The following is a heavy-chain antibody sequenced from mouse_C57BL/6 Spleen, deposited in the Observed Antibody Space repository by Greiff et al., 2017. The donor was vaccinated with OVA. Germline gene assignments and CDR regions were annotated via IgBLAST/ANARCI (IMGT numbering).Heavy chain of an antibody. D-gene: IGHD1-1*01. J-gene: IGHJ4*01. Sequence: EVKLQESGGDLVKPGGSLKLSCAASGFTFSSYGMSWVRQTPDKRLEWVATISSGGSYTYYTDSVKGRFTISRDNAKNTLYLQMSSLKSEDTAMYYCASSITTVVADYAMDYWGQGTSVTVSS. V-gene: IGHV5-6*01. CDR1: GFTFSSYG. CDR3: ASSITTVVADYAMDY. CDR2: ISSGGSYT.